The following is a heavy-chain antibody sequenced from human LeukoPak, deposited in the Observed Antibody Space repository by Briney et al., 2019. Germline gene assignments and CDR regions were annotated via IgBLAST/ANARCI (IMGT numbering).Heavy chain of an antibody. CDR1: GGSISSSSYY. V-gene: IGHV4-39*07. Sequence: PSETLSLTCTVSGGSISSSSYYWGWIRQPPGKGLEWIGSIYYSGSPYYNPSLKSRVTISVDTSKNQFSLKLSSVTAADTAVYYCARDNSYGQGYFDYWGQGTLVTVSS. CDR2: IYYSGSP. CDR3: ARDNSYGQGYFDY. J-gene: IGHJ4*02. D-gene: IGHD5-18*01.